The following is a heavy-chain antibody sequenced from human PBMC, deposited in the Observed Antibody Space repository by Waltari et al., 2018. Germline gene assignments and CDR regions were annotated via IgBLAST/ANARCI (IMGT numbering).Heavy chain of an antibody. CDR2: IYSGGSN. CDR3: ARRGSGPPHYYMDV. CDR1: GFTVSSNY. Sequence: EVQLVETGGGLIQPGGSLRRSCAASGFTVSSNYMSWVRQAPGKGLEWVSVIYSGGSNNYADSVKGRFTIFRDNSKNTLYLQMNSLRAEDTAMYYCARRGSGPPHYYMDVWGKGTTVIVSS. J-gene: IGHJ6*03. V-gene: IGHV3-53*02. D-gene: IGHD3-16*01.